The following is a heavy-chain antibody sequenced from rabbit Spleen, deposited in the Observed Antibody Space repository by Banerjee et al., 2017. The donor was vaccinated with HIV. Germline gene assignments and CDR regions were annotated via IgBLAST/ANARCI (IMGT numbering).Heavy chain of an antibody. CDR3: ARDLVGVIGWNFGL. Sequence: QEQLEESGGGLVQPEGSLTLTCTASGFSFSGSHHMCWVRQAPGKGLEWIGCMNTYTGKAVYATWTKGRFTVSKTSSTTVTLHMTSLTAADTATYSCARDLVGVIGWNFGLWGPGTLVTVS. V-gene: IGHV1S45*01. CDR2: MNTYTGKA. D-gene: IGHD4-1*01. J-gene: IGHJ4*01. CDR1: GFSFSGSHH.